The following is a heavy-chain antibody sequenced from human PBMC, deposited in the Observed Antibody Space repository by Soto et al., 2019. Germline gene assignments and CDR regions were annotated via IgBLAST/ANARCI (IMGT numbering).Heavy chain of an antibody. D-gene: IGHD4-17*01. Sequence: GGSLRLSCAASGFTFSSYSMNWVRQAPGKGLEWVSSISSSSSYIYYADSVKGRFTISRDNAKNSLYLQMNSLRAEDTAVYYCARDPRGPMTTVTRWFDPWGQGTLVTVSS. CDR3: ARDPRGPMTTVTRWFDP. J-gene: IGHJ5*02. CDR2: ISSSSSYI. V-gene: IGHV3-21*01. CDR1: GFTFSSYS.